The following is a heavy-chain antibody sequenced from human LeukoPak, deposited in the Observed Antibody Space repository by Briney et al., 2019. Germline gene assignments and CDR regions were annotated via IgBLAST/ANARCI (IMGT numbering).Heavy chain of an antibody. D-gene: IGHD4/OR15-4a*01. J-gene: IGHJ4*02. Sequence: SGGSLRLSCAASGFTFDDYAMHWVRQAPGKGLEWVSGISWNSGSIGYADSVKGRFTISRDNAKNSLYLQMNSLRAEDTAVYYCARRAGAYSHPYDYWGQGTLVTVSS. CDR1: GFTFDDYA. CDR3: ARRAGAYSHPYDY. CDR2: ISWNSGSI. V-gene: IGHV3-9*01.